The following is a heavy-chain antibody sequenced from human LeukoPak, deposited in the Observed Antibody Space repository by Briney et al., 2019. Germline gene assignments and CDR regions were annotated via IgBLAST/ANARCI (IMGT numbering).Heavy chain of an antibody. V-gene: IGHV3-23*01. CDR1: GFTFSSYA. D-gene: IGHD6-19*01. CDR3: VTGLEGN. Sequence: PGGSLRLSCAASGFTFSSYAMTWVRQAPGQGLEWVSTISGSGGSTYYADSVKGRFTISRDNSKNTLYLRMNSLRAEDTAVYYCVTGLEGNWGRGTLVTVSS. CDR2: ISGSGGST. J-gene: IGHJ4*02.